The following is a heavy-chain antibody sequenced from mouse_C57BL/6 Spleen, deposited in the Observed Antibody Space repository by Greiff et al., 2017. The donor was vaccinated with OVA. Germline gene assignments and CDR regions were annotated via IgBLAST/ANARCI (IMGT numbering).Heavy chain of an antibody. CDR1: GYAFSSYW. D-gene: IGHD2-4*01. CDR3: ARNDYDWGHFDY. Sequence: VQLQESGAELVKPGASVKISCKASGYAFSSYWMNWVKQRPGKGLEWIGQIYPGDGDTNYNGKFKGKATLTADKSSSTAYMQLSSLTSEDSAVYFCARNDYDWGHFDYWGQGTTLTVSS. CDR2: IYPGDGDT. V-gene: IGHV1-80*01. J-gene: IGHJ2*01.